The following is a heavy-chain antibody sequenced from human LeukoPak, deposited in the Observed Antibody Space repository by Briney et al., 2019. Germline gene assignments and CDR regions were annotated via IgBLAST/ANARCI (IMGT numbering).Heavy chain of an antibody. CDR2: ASSDVRYK. Sequence: GGSLRLSCAASGFTFSSYGMHWVRQAPGKGLEWVAVASSDVRYKFYGDSVKDRFTISRDNSKNTLDLQMNSLRAEDTAVYYCVKDLMSGSGSYYHKGFDSWGQGTLVTVSS. D-gene: IGHD3-10*01. CDR3: VKDLMSGSGSYYHKGFDS. J-gene: IGHJ4*02. V-gene: IGHV3-30*18. CDR1: GFTFSSYG.